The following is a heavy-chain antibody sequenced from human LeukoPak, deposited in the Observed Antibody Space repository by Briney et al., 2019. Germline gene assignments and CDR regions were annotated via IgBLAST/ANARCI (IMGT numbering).Heavy chain of an antibody. Sequence: GGSLRLSCAASGFTFSSYSMNWVRQAPGKGLEWVSSISSSSSYIYYADSVKGRFTISRDNAKNSLYLQMNSLRAEDTAVYYCARDSYEDGHGSLFDYWGQGTLVTVSS. CDR2: ISSSSSYI. V-gene: IGHV3-21*01. CDR1: GFTFSSYS. CDR3: ARDSYEDGHGSLFDY. J-gene: IGHJ4*02. D-gene: IGHD5-12*01.